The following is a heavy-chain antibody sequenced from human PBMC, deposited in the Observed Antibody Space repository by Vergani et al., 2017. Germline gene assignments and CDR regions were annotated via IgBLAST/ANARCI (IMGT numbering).Heavy chain of an antibody. J-gene: IGHJ3*01. D-gene: IGHD3-9*01. CDR1: GFSLTIGGEG. CDR3: VHRLGYFDWDGAFDV. V-gene: IGHV2-5*01. Sequence: QITLRESGPTLVKPTQTLTLTCTFSGFSLTIGGEGVGWIRQPPGRALEWLAFVYWNDDERYSPSLKSRVTITKDTSKNEVILTMATMDPVDTATYYCVHRLGYFDWDGAFDVWGPGTMVTVSS. CDR2: VYWNDDE.